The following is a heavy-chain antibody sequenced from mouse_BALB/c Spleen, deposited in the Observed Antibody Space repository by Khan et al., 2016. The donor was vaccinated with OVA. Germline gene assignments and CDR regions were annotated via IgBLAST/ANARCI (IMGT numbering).Heavy chain of an antibody. CDR2: ISSVSDYT. V-gene: IGHV5-6*01. CDR1: GFTFSSYA. D-gene: IGHD4-1*01. J-gene: IGHJ3*01. CDR3: ASHLTGSFAY. Sequence: EVQRVESGGDLVKPGGSLKLSCVASGFTFSSYAMSWVRQTPDKGLEWVASISSVSDYTYYQDNMKGRFTISRDNVKHTLCLQMSSLKSEETAMVYCASHLTGSFAYWGQGTLVTVSA.